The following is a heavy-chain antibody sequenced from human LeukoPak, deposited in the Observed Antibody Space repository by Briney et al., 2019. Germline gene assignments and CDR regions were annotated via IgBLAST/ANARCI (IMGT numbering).Heavy chain of an antibody. CDR1: VYTFTSYD. J-gene: IGHJ4*02. CDR3: ARAPGGIMVSLLRKYYFDY. CDR2: MNPNSGNT. V-gene: IGHV1-8*01. D-gene: IGHD2-8*01. Sequence: ASVTVSFKASVYTFTSYDINWVRQAPGQGLEWMGWMNPNSGNTGYAQKFQGRVTMTRNTSISTAYMELSSLRSEDTAVYYCARAPGGIMVSLLRKYYFDYWGQGTLVTVSS.